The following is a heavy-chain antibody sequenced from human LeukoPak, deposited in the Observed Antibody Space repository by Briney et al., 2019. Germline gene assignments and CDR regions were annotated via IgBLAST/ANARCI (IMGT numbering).Heavy chain of an antibody. V-gene: IGHV3-23*01. CDR3: AKGRYQGSGSYLNSHDY. D-gene: IGHD3-10*01. Sequence: PGGSLRLSCAASGFTFSNYVMSWVRQAPGKGLEWVSLISGSGDSTYYADSVKGRFTISRDNSKNTLYLQMNSLRAEDTAVYSCAKGRYQGSGSYLNSHDYGGQGTLVTVSS. CDR1: GFTFSNYV. J-gene: IGHJ4*02. CDR2: ISGSGDST.